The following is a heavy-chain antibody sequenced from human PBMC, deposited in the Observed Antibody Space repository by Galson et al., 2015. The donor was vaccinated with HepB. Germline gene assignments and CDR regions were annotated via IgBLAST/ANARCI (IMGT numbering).Heavy chain of an antibody. V-gene: IGHV1-69*13. CDR3: AERYYYGSGSYYDYYGMDV. CDR2: IIPISGTA. Sequence: SVKVSCKASGGTFSSYAISWVRQAPGQGLEWMGGIIPISGTANCAQKFQGGVTITADESTSTAYMELSSLRSEDTAVYYCAERYYYGSGSYYDYYGMDVWGQGTTVTVSS. D-gene: IGHD3-10*01. CDR1: GGTFSSYA. J-gene: IGHJ6*02.